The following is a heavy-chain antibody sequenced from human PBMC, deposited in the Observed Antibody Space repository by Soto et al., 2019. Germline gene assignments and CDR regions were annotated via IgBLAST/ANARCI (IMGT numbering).Heavy chain of an antibody. CDR3: ARRRGATATGGAFDP. CDR2: IFWNDDK. J-gene: IGHJ5*02. Sequence: QITLKESGPTLVKPTQTLTPTCTFSGFSLSTSAVGVGWIRQPPGKALEWLAVIFWNDDKRYSPSLKSRLTITKDSSKNQVVLTMTNLDPVDTGTYYCARRRGATATGGAFDPWGQGTLVTVSS. V-gene: IGHV2-5*01. CDR1: GFSLSTSAVG. D-gene: IGHD4-17*01.